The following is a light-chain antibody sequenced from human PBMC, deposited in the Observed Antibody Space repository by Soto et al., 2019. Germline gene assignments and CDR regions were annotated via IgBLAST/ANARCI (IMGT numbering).Light chain of an antibody. J-gene: IGKJ4*01. CDR3: QRYNFYPLT. CDR1: QSISSW. V-gene: IGKV1-5*03. Sequence: DIQMTQSPSTLSASVGDRVTITCRASQSISSWLAWYQQKPGKAPKLLIYKASSLESGVPSRFSGSGSGTEFTLTISTLQPDDFASYYCQRYNFYPLTFGGGTKVDIK. CDR2: KAS.